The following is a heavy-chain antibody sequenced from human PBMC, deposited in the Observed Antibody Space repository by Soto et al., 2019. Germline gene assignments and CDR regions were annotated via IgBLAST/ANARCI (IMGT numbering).Heavy chain of an antibody. J-gene: IGHJ5*02. CDR3: ARDKEVVPAAMGWFDP. CDR2: IIPIFGTA. CDR1: GGTFSSYA. V-gene: IGHV1-69*01. D-gene: IGHD2-2*01. Sequence: QVQLVQSGAEVKKPGSSVKVSCKASGGTFSSYAISWVRQAPGQGLEWMGGIIPIFGTANYAQKFQGRVTITADESTSTASMELSSLRSEDTAVYYCARDKEVVPAAMGWFDPWGQGTLVTVSS.